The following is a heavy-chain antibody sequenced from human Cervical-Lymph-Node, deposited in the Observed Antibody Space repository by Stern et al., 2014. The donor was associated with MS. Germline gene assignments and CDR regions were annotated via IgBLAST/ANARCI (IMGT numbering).Heavy chain of an antibody. CDR2: IYHSGST. V-gene: IGHV4-4*02. D-gene: IGHD6-13*01. J-gene: IGHJ5*02. CDR1: GGSISSSNW. CDR3: AKRAAAAPRNWFDP. Sequence: QLQLQESGPGLVKPSGTLSLTCAVSGGSISSSNWWSWVRQPPGKGLEWIGEIYHSGSTNYNPSLPSRVTISVDKSKTHFSLKLSSVTAADTAVYYCAKRAAAAPRNWFDPWGQGTLVTVSS.